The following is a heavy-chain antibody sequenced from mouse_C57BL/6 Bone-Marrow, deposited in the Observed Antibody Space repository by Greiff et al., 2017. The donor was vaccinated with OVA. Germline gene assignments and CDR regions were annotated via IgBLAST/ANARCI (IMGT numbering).Heavy chain of an antibody. CDR2: IHPNSGST. CDR1: GYTFTSYW. CDR3: ARDCITTVPYWYFDV. Sequence: QVQLKQPGAELVKPGASVKLSCKASGYTFTSYWMHWVKQRPGQGLEWIGMIHPNSGSTNYNEKFKSKATLTVDKSSSTAYMQLSSLTSEDSAVYYCARDCITTVPYWYFDVWGTGTTVTVSS. D-gene: IGHD1-1*01. J-gene: IGHJ1*03. V-gene: IGHV1-64*01.